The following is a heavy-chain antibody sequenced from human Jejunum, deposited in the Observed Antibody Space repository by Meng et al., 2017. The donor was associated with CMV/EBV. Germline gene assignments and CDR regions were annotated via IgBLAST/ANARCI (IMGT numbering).Heavy chain of an antibody. J-gene: IGHJ5*02. CDR2: IFSSGTT. D-gene: IGHD2-2*01. CDR3: ARGDHCGTTACYPHWFDP. Sequence: SIRDYYGSWIRQPPGKGLEWIGYIFSSGTTDYHPSLKSRVTMSVDMSKNQFSLTLTSVTAADTAVYYCARGDHCGTTACYPHWFDPWGQGTLVTVSS. V-gene: IGHV4-59*12. CDR1: SIRDYY.